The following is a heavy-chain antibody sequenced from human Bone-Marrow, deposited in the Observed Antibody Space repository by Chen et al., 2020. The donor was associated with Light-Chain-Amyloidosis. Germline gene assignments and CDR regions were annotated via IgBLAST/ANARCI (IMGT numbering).Heavy chain of an antibody. Sequence: EVLLVEEGGGLVKPGGSLRLSCAASGFTFASYTMNWVRQAPGKGLEWVSSIDSSGPYINYADSTRGRFSISRDNAKNSLYLQITSLRAEDTAVYYCARDQVEYKFFYYMDVWGKGTTVTVSS. CDR2: IDSSGPYI. CDR1: GFTFASYT. D-gene: IGHD6-6*01. J-gene: IGHJ6*03. CDR3: ARDQVEYKFFYYMDV. V-gene: IGHV3-21*06.